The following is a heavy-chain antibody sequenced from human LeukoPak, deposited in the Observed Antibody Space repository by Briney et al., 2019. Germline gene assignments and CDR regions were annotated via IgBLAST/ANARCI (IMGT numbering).Heavy chain of an antibody. Sequence: ASVKVSCKASGYTFTGYYMHWVRQAPGQGLEWMGWIYPNSGATKYAQKFQGRVTMTRDTSISTAYMELSRLRSDDTAVYYCARGGTYDILTGYYPSIDYWGQGTLVTVSS. CDR1: GYTFTGYY. J-gene: IGHJ4*02. V-gene: IGHV1-2*02. CDR3: ARGGTYDILTGYYPSIDY. D-gene: IGHD3-9*01. CDR2: IYPNSGAT.